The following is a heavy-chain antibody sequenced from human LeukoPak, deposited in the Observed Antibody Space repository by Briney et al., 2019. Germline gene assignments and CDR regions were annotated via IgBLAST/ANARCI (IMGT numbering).Heavy chain of an antibody. J-gene: IGHJ4*02. V-gene: IGHV3-23*01. CDR2: ISGSGGTT. CDR1: GFTFISYA. Sequence: GGSLRLSCAASGFTFISYALSWVRQAPGKGLEWVSAISGSGGTTYYADSVKGRFTISRDNSKNTLYLQMNSLRVEDTAVYCCAKVGATLYYFDYWGGGTLVTVSS. D-gene: IGHD1-26*01. CDR3: AKVGATLYYFDY.